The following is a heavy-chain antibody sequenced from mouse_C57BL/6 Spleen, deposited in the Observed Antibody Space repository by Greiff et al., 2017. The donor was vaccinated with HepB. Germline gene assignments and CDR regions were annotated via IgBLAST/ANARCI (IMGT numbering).Heavy chain of an antibody. Sequence: VQLQQSGPELVKPGDSVKISCKASGYSFTGYFMNWVMQSHGKSLEWIGRINPYNGDTFYNQKFKGKATLTVDKSSSTAHMELRSLTSEDSAVYYCARRYVSSYDYAMDYWGQGTSVTVSS. CDR3: ARRYVSSYDYAMDY. D-gene: IGHD1-1*01. CDR2: INPYNGDT. V-gene: IGHV1-20*01. J-gene: IGHJ4*01. CDR1: GYSFTGYF.